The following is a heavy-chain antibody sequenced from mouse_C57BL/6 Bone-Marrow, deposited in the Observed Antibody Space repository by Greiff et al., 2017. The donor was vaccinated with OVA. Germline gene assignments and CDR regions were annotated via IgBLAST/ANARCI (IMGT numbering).Heavy chain of an antibody. Sequence: VQLQQPGAELVKPGASVKVSCKASGYTFPSYWMHWVKQRPGQGLEWIGRIHPSDSDTTYNHKFKGKGTRTVGKTASTADMQRSSLTSEDAAVYYCAILDDYDLAWFAYWGQGTLVTVSA. CDR2: IHPSDSDT. V-gene: IGHV1-74*01. CDR1: GYTFPSYW. J-gene: IGHJ3*01. CDR3: AILDDYDLAWFAY. D-gene: IGHD2-4*01.